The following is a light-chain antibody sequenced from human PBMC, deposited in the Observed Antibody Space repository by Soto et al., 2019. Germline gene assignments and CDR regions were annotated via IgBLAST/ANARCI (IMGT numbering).Light chain of an antibody. J-gene: IGKJ5*01. V-gene: IGKV1-5*03. Sequence: DIQMTQSPSTLPASVGDRVTITCRASQTISSLLAWYQQKPGRAPTLLIYKASTLESGVPSRFSGSGSETEFSLTISSLQPDDSATYYCQQYNSYPLTFGQGTRLEIK. CDR3: QQYNSYPLT. CDR1: QTISSL. CDR2: KAS.